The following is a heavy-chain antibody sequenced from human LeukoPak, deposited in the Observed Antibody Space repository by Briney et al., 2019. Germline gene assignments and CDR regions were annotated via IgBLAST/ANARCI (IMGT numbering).Heavy chain of an antibody. D-gene: IGHD3-22*01. CDR2: VYYSGST. Sequence: PSETLSLTCTVSGSSISSYYWSWIRQPPGKGPEWIGYVYYSGSTNYNPSLKSRVTISVDTSQNQFSLKVSSVTAADTAVYYCARHNSGYYFDYWGQGTLVTVSS. J-gene: IGHJ4*02. V-gene: IGHV4-59*01. CDR1: GSSISSYY. CDR3: ARHNSGYYFDY.